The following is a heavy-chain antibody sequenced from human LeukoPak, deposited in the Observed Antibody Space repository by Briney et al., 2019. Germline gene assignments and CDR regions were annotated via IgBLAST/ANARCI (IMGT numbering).Heavy chain of an antibody. V-gene: IGHV3-7*01. CDR2: ILQGGSEK. CDR1: GFTFSNYW. CDR3: ARFNYYGTGALFDY. Sequence: GGSLRLSCAASGFTFSNYWMSWVRQAPGKGLEWVANILQGGSEKYYVDSVKGRLTISRDNAKKSLYLQLNSLGVEDTAVYYCARFNYYGTGALFDYWDQGTLVAVSS. J-gene: IGHJ4*02. D-gene: IGHD3-10*01.